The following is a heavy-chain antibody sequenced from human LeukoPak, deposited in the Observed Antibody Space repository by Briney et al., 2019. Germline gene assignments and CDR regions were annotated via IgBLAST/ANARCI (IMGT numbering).Heavy chain of an antibody. Sequence: PSETLSLTCTVSGGSISSYYWSWIRQPTGKGLEWIGYIYYSGSTNYNPSLKSRVTISVDTSKNQFSLKLSSVTAADTAVYYCARDVLVGAEGSRGWFDPWGQGTLVTVSS. V-gene: IGHV4-59*01. CDR3: ARDVLVGAEGSRGWFDP. CDR1: GGSISSYY. D-gene: IGHD1-26*01. J-gene: IGHJ5*02. CDR2: IYYSGST.